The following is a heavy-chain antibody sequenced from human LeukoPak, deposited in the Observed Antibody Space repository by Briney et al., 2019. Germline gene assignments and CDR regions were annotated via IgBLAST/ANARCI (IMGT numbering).Heavy chain of an antibody. J-gene: IGHJ6*03. CDR3: ERGGSYRHYYYYYMDV. CDR2: ISGSGGST. V-gene: IGHV3-23*01. Sequence: GGSLRPSCAASGLTFSSYAMSWVRQAPGKGLAWVSGISGSGGSTFYADSVKGRFAISRDNSKNTLYLQMNSPRAEDTAVYYCERGGSYRHYYYYYMDVWGKGTTVTVSS. D-gene: IGHD1-26*01. CDR1: GLTFSSYA.